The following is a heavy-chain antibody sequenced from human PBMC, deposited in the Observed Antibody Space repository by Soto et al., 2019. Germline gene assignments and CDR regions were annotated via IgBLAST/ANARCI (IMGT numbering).Heavy chain of an antibody. D-gene: IGHD2-15*01. J-gene: IGHJ5*02. CDR1: GGSISSYY. V-gene: IGHV4-59*08. Sequence: SETLSLTCTVSGGSISSYYWSWIRQPPGKGLEWIGYIYHSGSSNYNPSLKSRVTILLDTSKNQLSLKLSSVTAADTAVYYCARQRSVVVTPWLFYPWGQGTPVTVSS. CDR2: IYHSGSS. CDR3: ARQRSVVVTPWLFYP.